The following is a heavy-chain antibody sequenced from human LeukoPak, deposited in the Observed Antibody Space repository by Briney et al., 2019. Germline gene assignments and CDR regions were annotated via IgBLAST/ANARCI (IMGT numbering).Heavy chain of an antibody. J-gene: IGHJ3*02. CDR3: ARDSVTDRGVAFDI. CDR2: IYHSGST. Sequence: SQTLSLTCAVSGGSISSGGYYWSWIRQPPGKGLEWIGYIYHSGSTYYNPSLKSRVTISVDRSKNQFSLKLSSVTAADTAVYYCARDSVTDRGVAFDIWGQGTMVTVSS. CDR1: GGSISSGGYY. D-gene: IGHD3-10*01. V-gene: IGHV4-30-2*01.